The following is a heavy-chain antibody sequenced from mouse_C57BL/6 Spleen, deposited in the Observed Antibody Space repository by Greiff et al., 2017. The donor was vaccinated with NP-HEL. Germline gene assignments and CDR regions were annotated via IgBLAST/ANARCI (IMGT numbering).Heavy chain of an antibody. Sequence: EVNVVESGGDLVKPGGSLKLSCAASGFTFSSYGMSWVRQTPDKRLEWVATISSGGSYTYYPDSVKGRFTISRDNAKNTLYLQMSSLKSEDTAMYYCANYYGSSYWFAYWGQGTLVTVSA. CDR2: ISSGGSYT. V-gene: IGHV5-6*01. J-gene: IGHJ3*01. CDR1: GFTFSSYG. CDR3: ANYYGSSYWFAY. D-gene: IGHD1-1*01.